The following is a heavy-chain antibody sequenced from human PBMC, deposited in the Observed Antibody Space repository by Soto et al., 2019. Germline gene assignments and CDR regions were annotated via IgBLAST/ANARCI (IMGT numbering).Heavy chain of an antibody. CDR2: IRRHSGSR. CDR1: GFTFDDYA. D-gene: IGHD3-10*01. V-gene: IGHV3-9*01. CDR3: AKDYGSGSYDAFDI. Sequence: EVQLVESGGGLVQAGRSLRLSCAASGFTFDDYAMHWVRPAPGKGLEWGSGIRRHSGSRGYADSVKGRLSISRDNAKTSLYLQMNSLRAEDTALYFCAKDYGSGSYDAFDIWGQGTMVTVSS. J-gene: IGHJ3*02.